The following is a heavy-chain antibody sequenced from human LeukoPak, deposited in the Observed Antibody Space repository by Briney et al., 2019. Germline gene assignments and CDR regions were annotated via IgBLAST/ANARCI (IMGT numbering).Heavy chain of an antibody. J-gene: IGHJ4*02. D-gene: IGHD3-22*01. CDR2: ISYDGSNI. V-gene: IGHV3-30*18. CDR1: GFTFSGYG. Sequence: GGSLRLSCAASGFTFSGYGMHWARQAPGKGLEWVAVISYDGSNIYYADSVKGRFTISRDNSKNTLYLQMNSLRAEDTAVYYCAKDSDDSSGYYYWYFDYWGQGTLVTVSS. CDR3: AKDSDDSSGYYYWYFDY.